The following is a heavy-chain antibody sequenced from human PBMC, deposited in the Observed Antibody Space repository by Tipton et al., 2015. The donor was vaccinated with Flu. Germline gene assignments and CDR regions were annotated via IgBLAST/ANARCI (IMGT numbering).Heavy chain of an antibody. CDR2: ISSNEGST. Sequence: SLRLSCSASGFTFSSYAMHWVRQAPGKGLEYVSAISSNEGSTYYADSVKGRFTISRDNSKNTLYLQMSSLRAEDTAVYYCVKDLVGDAFDIWGQGTMVTVSS. D-gene: IGHD2-8*02. J-gene: IGHJ3*02. V-gene: IGHV3-64D*06. CDR3: VKDLVGDAFDI. CDR1: GFTFSSYA.